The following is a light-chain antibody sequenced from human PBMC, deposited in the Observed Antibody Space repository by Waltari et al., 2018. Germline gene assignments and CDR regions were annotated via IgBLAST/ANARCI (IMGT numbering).Light chain of an antibody. CDR3: ATWDISLNGRL. CDR2: NNN. Sequence: QSVLTQPPSASGTPGQRVTISCSGSTSNIETNSVNWYQQFPGTAPKLLIYNNNGRPSGVPDRFSGSKSDTSASLAISGLQSEDEADYYCATWDISLNGRLFGGGTRLTVL. CDR1: TSNIETNS. V-gene: IGLV1-44*01. J-gene: IGLJ3*02.